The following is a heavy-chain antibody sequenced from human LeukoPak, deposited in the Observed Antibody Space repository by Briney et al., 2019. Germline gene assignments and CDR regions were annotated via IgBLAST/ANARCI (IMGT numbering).Heavy chain of an antibody. CDR3: AGQRGYSFGWVDY. CDR1: GGSISSYY. D-gene: IGHD5-18*01. J-gene: IGHJ4*02. CDR2: IYYSGST. V-gene: IGHV4-59*01. Sequence: SETLSLTFTVSGGSISSYYWSWIRQPPGKGLEWIGYIYYSGSTNYNPSLKSRVTISVDTSKNQFSLKLSSVTAADTAVYYCAGQRGYSFGWVDYWGQGTLVTVSS.